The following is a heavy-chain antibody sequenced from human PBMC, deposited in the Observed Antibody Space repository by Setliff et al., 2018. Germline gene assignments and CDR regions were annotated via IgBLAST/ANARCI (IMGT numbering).Heavy chain of an antibody. CDR2: IRYDGSYK. CDR3: AKDPNGDFVGAFDS. Sequence: GGSLRLSCVASGFAFGTYGMHWVRQAPGKGLEWVAFIRYDGSYKYYADSVKGRFTISRDNSKNTLYLQMNSLRAEDTAKYYCAKDPNGDFVGAFDSWGRGTLVTVSS. J-gene: IGHJ5*01. CDR1: GFAFGTYG. V-gene: IGHV3-30*02. D-gene: IGHD2-21*02.